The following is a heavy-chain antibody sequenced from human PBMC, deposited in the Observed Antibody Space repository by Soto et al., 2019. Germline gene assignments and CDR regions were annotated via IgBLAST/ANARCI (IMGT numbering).Heavy chain of an antibody. CDR1: GYSFTSYW. CDR2: IYPGDSDT. Sequence: GESLRISCKGSGYSFTSYWIGWVRQMPGKGLEWMGIIYPGDSDTRYSPSFQGQVIISADKSISTAYLQWSSLKASDTAMYYCARTNDYGDYNYGMDVWGQGTTVTVSS. V-gene: IGHV5-51*01. J-gene: IGHJ6*02. CDR3: ARTNDYGDYNYGMDV. D-gene: IGHD4-17*01.